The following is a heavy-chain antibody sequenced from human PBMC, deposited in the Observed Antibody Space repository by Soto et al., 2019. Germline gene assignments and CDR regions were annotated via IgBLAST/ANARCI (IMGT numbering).Heavy chain of an antibody. CDR1: GSSFPKYP. D-gene: IGHD4-4*01. Sequence: GGSLRLSCAASGSSFPKYPMHWVRQTPDKGLEWLAVISHDGVTKNSADSVKGRFSVSRDNSRNRLYLEMNSLRTEDTAMYYCVRGGYSRSLERPHPWGQETLVNVSS. V-gene: IGHV3-30-3*01. CDR2: ISHDGVTK. CDR3: VRGGYSRSLERPHP. J-gene: IGHJ5*02.